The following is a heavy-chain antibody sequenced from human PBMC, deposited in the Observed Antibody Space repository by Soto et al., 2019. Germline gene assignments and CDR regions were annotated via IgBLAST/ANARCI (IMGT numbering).Heavy chain of an antibody. Sequence: EVQLVESGGGLVQPGGSLRLSCAASGFTFTSYWMHWVRQAPGKGLVWVSRINSDGSNTRYADSVKGRFTISRDNAKNTLYLQMNSLRAEDTAVYYCARDPHSSVDNCGMDVWGQGTTVTVSS. CDR3: ARDPHSSVDNCGMDV. J-gene: IGHJ6*02. CDR1: GFTFTSYW. D-gene: IGHD3-10*01. V-gene: IGHV3-74*01. CDR2: INSDGSNT.